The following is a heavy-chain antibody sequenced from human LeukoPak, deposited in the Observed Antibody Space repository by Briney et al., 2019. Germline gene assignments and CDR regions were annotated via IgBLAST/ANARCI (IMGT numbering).Heavy chain of an antibody. CDR3: AKRADSSAHSLDY. CDR2: IRSSDSTT. D-gene: IGHD3-22*01. CDR1: GFSFSRYG. V-gene: IGHV3-48*04. Sequence: LTGGSLRLSCAASGFSFSRYGMKWVRQAPGKGLEWLSYIRSSDSTTYYADSVKGRFTISRDNAKNSLYLQMDSLRVEDTAVYYCAKRADSSAHSLDYWGQGTLVTVSS. J-gene: IGHJ4*02.